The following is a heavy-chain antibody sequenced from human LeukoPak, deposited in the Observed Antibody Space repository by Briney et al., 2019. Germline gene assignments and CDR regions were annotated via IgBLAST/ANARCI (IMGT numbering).Heavy chain of an antibody. CDR2: IYYSGST. V-gene: IGHV4-39*07. CDR1: GGSISSSSYY. J-gene: IGHJ4*02. CDR3: ARVPLVGATEALPFFDY. D-gene: IGHD1-26*01. Sequence: SETLSLTCTVSGGSISSSSYYWGWIRQPPGKGLEWIGSIYYSGSTYYHPSLKSRVTISVDTSKNQFSLKLSSVTAADTAVYYCARVPLVGATEALPFFDYWGQGTLVTVSS.